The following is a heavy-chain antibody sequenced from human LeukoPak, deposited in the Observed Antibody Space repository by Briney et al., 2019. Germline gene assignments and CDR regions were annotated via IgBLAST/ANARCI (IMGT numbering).Heavy chain of an antibody. D-gene: IGHD3-3*01. CDR2: IKQDGSGK. CDR1: GFSFSTYW. J-gene: IGHJ4*02. CDR3: ARTTSDTVFGVVIIDYFDY. V-gene: IGHV3-7*01. Sequence: GGSLRLSCAASGFSFSTYWMSWVRQAPGKGLEWVANIKQDGSGKYYVDSVMGRFTISRDNAKNSLYLQMNSLRAEDTAVYYCARTTSDTVFGVVIIDYFDYWGQGTLVTVSS.